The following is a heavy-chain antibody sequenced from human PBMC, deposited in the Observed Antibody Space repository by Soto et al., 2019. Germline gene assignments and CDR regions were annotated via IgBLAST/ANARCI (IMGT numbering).Heavy chain of an antibody. D-gene: IGHD2-8*01. CDR3: AKDTAPGFYDANGHLDY. V-gene: IGHV3-9*01. Sequence: GGSLRLSCVVSGIRFDDYAMRWVRQVQGKGLEWVSGINWDSVDIGYANSVKGRFTISRDNAKNSLYLQMNSLKTEDTALYDCAKDTAPGFYDANGHLDYWGQGTPVTVSS. J-gene: IGHJ4*02. CDR2: INWDSVDI. CDR1: GIRFDDYA.